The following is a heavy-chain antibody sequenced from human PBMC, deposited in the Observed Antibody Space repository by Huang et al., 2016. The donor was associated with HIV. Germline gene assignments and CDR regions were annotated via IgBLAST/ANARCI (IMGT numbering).Heavy chain of an antibody. J-gene: IGHJ3*02. CDR3: ARFGSYYYGSGSYLDAFDI. CDR2: ITSRSGSI. D-gene: IGHD3-10*01. CDR1: GFTFSTYN. Sequence: EVQLMESGGGLVQPGGSLRLSCAASGFTFSTYNMNWVRQAPGKGREWVSYITSRSGSIYYADSVKGRFTISRDNAKNSLYLQMNSLRAEDTAVYYCARFGSYYYGSGSYLDAFDIWGQGTMVTVSS. V-gene: IGHV3-48*01.